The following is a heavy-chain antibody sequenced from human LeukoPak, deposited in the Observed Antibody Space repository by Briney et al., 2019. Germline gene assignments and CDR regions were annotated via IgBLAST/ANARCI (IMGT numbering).Heavy chain of an antibody. CDR1: GFTFSSYS. CDR3: ASASNIVVVPAAILDNWFDP. D-gene: IGHD2-2*02. J-gene: IGHJ5*02. V-gene: IGHV3-21*01. Sequence: GGSLRLSCAASGFTFSSYSMNWVRQAPGKGLEWVSSVSSSSSYIYYADSVKGRFTISRDNAKNSLYLQMNSLRAEDTAVYYCASASNIVVVPAAILDNWFDPWGQGTLVTVSS. CDR2: VSSSSSYI.